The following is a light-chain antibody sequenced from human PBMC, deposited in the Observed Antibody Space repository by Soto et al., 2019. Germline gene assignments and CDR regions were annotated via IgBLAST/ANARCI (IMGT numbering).Light chain of an antibody. CDR1: SGSIASNF. CDR3: QSYDNNNPAVWV. CDR2: EDN. V-gene: IGLV6-57*04. J-gene: IGLJ3*02. Sequence: NFMLTQPHSVSESPGKTVTISCTRSSGSIASNFVQWYQQRPGSAPTTVIYEDNQRPSGVPDRFSGSIDSSSNSASLTISGLKTEDEADYYCQSYDNNNPAVWVFGGGTKVTVL.